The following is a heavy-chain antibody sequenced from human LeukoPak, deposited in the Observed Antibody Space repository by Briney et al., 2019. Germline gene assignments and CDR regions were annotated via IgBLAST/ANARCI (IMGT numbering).Heavy chain of an antibody. V-gene: IGHV4-59*01. J-gene: IGHJ3*02. CDR3: ARGRFLGAFDI. Sequence: PSQSLSLTCTVAGGSISSYYWSWIRQPPGKGLEWIGYIYYSVSTKYKPYLKSRVTISVDTSKNQSSLKLSSVTAADTAVYYCARGRFLGAFDIWGQGTMVTVPP. CDR2: IYYSVST. CDR1: GGSISSYY. D-gene: IGHD3-3*01.